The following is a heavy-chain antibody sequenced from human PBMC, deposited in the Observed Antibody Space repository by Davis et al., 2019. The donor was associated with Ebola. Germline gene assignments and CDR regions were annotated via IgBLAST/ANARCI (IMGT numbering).Heavy chain of an antibody. J-gene: IGHJ3*02. Sequence: ASVKVSCKASRYTFTGYYMHWVRQAPGQGLEWMGWINPNSGGTNYAQKFQGWVTMTRDTSISTAYMELSRLRSDDTAVYYCARMGNYYDSSGFRRLAFDIWGQGTMVTVSS. V-gene: IGHV1-2*04. CDR3: ARMGNYYDSSGFRRLAFDI. CDR2: INPNSGGT. CDR1: RYTFTGYY. D-gene: IGHD3-22*01.